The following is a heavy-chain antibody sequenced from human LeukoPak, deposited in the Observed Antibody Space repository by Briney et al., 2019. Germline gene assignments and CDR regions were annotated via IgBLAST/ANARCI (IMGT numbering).Heavy chain of an antibody. V-gene: IGHV3-21*01. D-gene: IGHD2/OR15-2a*01. CDR1: GFTFSSYS. CDR3: ARGRGNYFQVRFDP. CDR2: ISSSSSYI. Sequence: GGSLRLSCAASGFTFSSYSMNWVRQAPGKGLEWVSSISSSSSYIYYADSVKGRFTISRDNAKNSLYLQMNSLRAEDTAVYYCARGRGNYFQVRFDPWGQGTLVTVSS. J-gene: IGHJ5*02.